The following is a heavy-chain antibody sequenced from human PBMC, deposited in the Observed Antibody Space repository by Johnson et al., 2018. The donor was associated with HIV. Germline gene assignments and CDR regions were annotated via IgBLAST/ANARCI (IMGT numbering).Heavy chain of an antibody. CDR1: GFTFSSYT. CDR3: ARRAIRDAFDI. J-gene: IGHJ3*02. CDR2: ISYDGSNK. Sequence: QMLLVESGGGVVQPGRSLRLSCVVSGFTFSSYTMHWVRQAPGKGLEWVAVISYDGSNKYYADSVKGRFTISRDNSKNTLYLQMNSLRAEDTAVYYCARRAIRDAFDIWGQGTMVTVSS. V-gene: IGHV3-30-3*01.